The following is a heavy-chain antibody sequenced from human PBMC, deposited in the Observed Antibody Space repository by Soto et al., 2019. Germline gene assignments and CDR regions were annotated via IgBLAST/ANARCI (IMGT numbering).Heavy chain of an antibody. Sequence: QVQLVQSGAEVKKPGASVKVSCKASGYTFTSYGISWVRQAPGQGLEWMGWISAYNGNTNYAQKLQDRVTITTDTSTSTPYMELRSLGSDDAAVYYCARGQSIAVAGYLFDCWGQGTLVTVSS. CDR2: ISAYNGNT. J-gene: IGHJ4*02. V-gene: IGHV1-18*01. CDR3: ARGQSIAVAGYLFDC. CDR1: GYTFTSYG. D-gene: IGHD6-19*01.